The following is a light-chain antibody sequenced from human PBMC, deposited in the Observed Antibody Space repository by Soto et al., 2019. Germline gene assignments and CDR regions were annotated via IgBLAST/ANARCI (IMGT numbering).Light chain of an antibody. CDR1: QSISSY. J-gene: IGKJ2*01. CDR3: QQSFSTLYT. V-gene: IGKV1-39*01. CDR2: AAS. Sequence: DIQMTQSPSSLSASVGDRVTITCRASQSISSYLNWYQQKPGKAPKLLIYAASSLQSGVPSRFSGSGSGTDFTVTISSLQHEDFATYYCQQSFSTLYTFGQGTKLEIK.